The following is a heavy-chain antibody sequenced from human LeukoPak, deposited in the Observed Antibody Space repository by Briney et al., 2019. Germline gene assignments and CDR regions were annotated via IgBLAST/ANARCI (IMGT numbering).Heavy chain of an antibody. D-gene: IGHD6-13*01. CDR2: IYYSGST. J-gene: IGHJ4*02. CDR3: ARGDYSSSWHYYFDY. V-gene: IGHV4-39*01. Sequence: SETLSLTCTVSGGSISSSSYYWGWIRQPPGKGLEWIGSIYYSGSTYYNPSLKSRVTISVDTSKNQFSLRLSSVTAADTAVYYCARGDYSSSWHYYFDYWGQGTLVTVSS. CDR1: GGSISSSSYY.